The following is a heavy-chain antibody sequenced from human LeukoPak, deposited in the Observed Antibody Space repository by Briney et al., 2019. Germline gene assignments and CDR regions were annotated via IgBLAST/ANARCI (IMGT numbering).Heavy chain of an antibody. D-gene: IGHD3-10*01. CDR2: IRSTANGYAT. CDR1: GFTFSSYA. Sequence: PGGSLRLSCAASGFTFSSYAMHWVRQASGKGLEWVGRIRSTANGYATAYAASVKGRFTISRDDSKNTAYLQMDSVKTEDTAVYYCTGNYYGSGSYADFDYWGQGTLVTVSS. CDR3: TGNYYGSGSYADFDY. V-gene: IGHV3-73*01. J-gene: IGHJ4*02.